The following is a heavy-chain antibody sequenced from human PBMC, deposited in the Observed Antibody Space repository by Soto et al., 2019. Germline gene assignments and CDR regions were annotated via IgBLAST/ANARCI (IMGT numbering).Heavy chain of an antibody. CDR1: GGTFSNYA. CDR3: ARVGQRGGCYGMDV. D-gene: IGHD3-10*01. V-gene: IGHV1-69*12. CDR2: IIPIFDTA. Sequence: QVQLVQSGAEVKKPGSSVKVSCKASGGTFSNYAISWVRQAPGQGLEWMGGIIPIFDTANYAQKFQGRVRLVGGESTRTAYMELSSLRSEDTAVYYCARVGQRGGCYGMDVWGRGTTVTVSS. J-gene: IGHJ6*02.